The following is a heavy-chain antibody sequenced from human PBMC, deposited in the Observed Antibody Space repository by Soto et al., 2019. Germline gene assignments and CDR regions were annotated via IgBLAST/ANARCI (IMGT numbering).Heavy chain of an antibody. CDR3: AGALENPYFYYGLNV. D-gene: IGHD1-1*01. CDR2: TTYDGVIK. CDR1: GFSFSSYG. J-gene: IGHJ6*02. Sequence: GGSLRLSGAASGFSFSSYGIEWVRLAPCKGLEWVAATTYDGVIKHYVDSVKGRFTISRDNSKKKLYLQMNSLRVEDTATYYCAGALENPYFYYGLNVWGQRNTVAVSS. V-gene: IGHV3-30*03.